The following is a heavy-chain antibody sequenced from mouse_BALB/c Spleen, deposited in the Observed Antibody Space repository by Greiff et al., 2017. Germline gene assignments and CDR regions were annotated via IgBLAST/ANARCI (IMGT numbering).Heavy chain of an antibody. CDR3: ARHKCGSSYWYFDV. V-gene: IGHV5-6*01. J-gene: IGHJ1*01. D-gene: IGHD1-1*01. CDR2: ISSGGSYT. Sequence: EVQLVESGGDLVKPGGSLKLSCAASGFTFSSYGMSWVRQTPDKRLEWVATISSGGSYTYYPDSVKGRFTISRDNAKNTLYLQMSSLKSEDTAMYYCARHKCGSSYWYFDVWGAGTTVTVSS. CDR1: GFTFSSYG.